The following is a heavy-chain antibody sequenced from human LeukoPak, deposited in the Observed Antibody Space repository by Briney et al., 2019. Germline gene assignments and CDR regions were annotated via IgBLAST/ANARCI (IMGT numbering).Heavy chain of an antibody. Sequence: GGSLRLSCAASGFTFSSYAMSWVRQAPGKGLEWVSAISGSGGSIYYADSVKGRFTISRDNSKNTLYLQMNSLRAEDTAVYHCAKGEVRAAAGTGFDYWGQGTLVTVSS. CDR1: GFTFSSYA. J-gene: IGHJ4*02. CDR3: AKGEVRAAAGTGFDY. CDR2: ISGSGGSI. V-gene: IGHV3-23*01. D-gene: IGHD6-13*01.